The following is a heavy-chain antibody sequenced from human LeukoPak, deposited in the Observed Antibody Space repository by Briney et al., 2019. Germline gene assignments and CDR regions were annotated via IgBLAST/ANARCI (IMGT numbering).Heavy chain of an antibody. CDR1: GFTFSSYA. D-gene: IGHD6-13*01. CDR3: AKVLRKAYSSWYVPENLNFDY. Sequence: GGSLRLSCAAPGFTFSSYAMSWVRQAPGKGLEWVSAISGSGGSTYYADSVKGRFTISRDNSKNTLYLQTNSLRAEDTAVYYCAKVLRKAYSSWYVPENLNFDYWGQGTLVTVSS. V-gene: IGHV3-23*01. CDR2: ISGSGGST. J-gene: IGHJ4*02.